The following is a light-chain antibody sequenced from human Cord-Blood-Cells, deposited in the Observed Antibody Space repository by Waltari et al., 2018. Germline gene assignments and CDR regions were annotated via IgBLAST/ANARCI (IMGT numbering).Light chain of an antibody. CDR1: SSDVGSYNL. CDR2: EGS. J-gene: IGLJ1*01. CDR3: CSYGV. V-gene: IGLV2-23*01. Sequence: QSALTQPASVSGSPGQSITIPCTGTSSDVGSYNLVSWYQQHPGKAPKLMIYEGSKRPSGVSNRFSGSKSGNTASLTISGLQAEDEADYYCCSYGVFGTGTKVTVL.